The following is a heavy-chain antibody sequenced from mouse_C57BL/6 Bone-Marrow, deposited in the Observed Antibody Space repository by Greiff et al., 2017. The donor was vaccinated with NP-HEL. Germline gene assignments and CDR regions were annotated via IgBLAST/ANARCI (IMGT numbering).Heavy chain of an antibody. CDR1: GYAFSSSW. J-gene: IGHJ1*03. CDR2: IYPGDGDT. V-gene: IGHV1-82*01. Sequence: QVQLKQSGPELVKPGASVKISCKASGYAFSSSWMNWVKQRPGKGLEWIGRIYPGDGDTNYNGKFKGKATLTADKSSSTAYMQLSSLTSEDSAVYFCARRTLLLLRYGWYFDVWGTGTTVTVSS. D-gene: IGHD1-1*01. CDR3: ARRTLLLLRYGWYFDV.